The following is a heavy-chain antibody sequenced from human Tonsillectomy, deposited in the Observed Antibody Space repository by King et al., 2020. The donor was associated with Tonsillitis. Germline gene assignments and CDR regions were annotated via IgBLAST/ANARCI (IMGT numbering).Heavy chain of an antibody. D-gene: IGHD4-17*01. V-gene: IGHV3-30-3*01. CDR3: ARRDGALDYYYYGMDV. CDR1: GFTFRIYA. J-gene: IGHJ6*02. Sequence: VQLVESGGGVVQPGRSLRLSFAAPGFTFRIYAMHWVRQAPGKGAGGGADISYYGSNKYYADSVKGRFTISRDNSKNTLYLQMNSLRAEDTAVYYCARRDGALDYYYYGMDVWGQGTTVTVSS. CDR2: ISYYGSNK.